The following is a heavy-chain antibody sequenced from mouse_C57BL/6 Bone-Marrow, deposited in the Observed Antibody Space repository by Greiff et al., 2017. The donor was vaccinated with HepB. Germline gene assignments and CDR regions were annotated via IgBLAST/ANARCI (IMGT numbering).Heavy chain of an antibody. CDR2: IDPENGDT. CDR1: GFNIKDDY. Sequence: EVKLQESGAELVRPGASVKLSCTASGFNIKDDYMHWVKQRPEQGLEWIGWIDPENGDTEYASKFQGKDTITADTSSNTDYLQLSSLTSEDTAVYYCTTEAQNFYYSGSGDAWFVYWGQGTLVTVSA. V-gene: IGHV14-4*01. J-gene: IGHJ3*01. D-gene: IGHD1-1*01. CDR3: TTEAQNFYYSGSGDAWFVY.